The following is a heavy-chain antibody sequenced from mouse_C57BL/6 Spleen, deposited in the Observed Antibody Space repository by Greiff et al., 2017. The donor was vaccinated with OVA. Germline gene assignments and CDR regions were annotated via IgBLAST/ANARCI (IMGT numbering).Heavy chain of an antibody. Sequence: VMLVESGPGLVQPSQSLSITCTVSGFSLTSYGVHWVRQSPGKGLEWLGVIWRGGSTDYNTAFMSRLSITKDNSKSHVFFKMNSLQADDTAIYYCARANWEDYYAMDYWGQGTSVTVSS. V-gene: IGHV2-5*01. CDR2: IWRGGST. D-gene: IGHD4-1*01. CDR3: ARANWEDYYAMDY. CDR1: GFSLTSYG. J-gene: IGHJ4*01.